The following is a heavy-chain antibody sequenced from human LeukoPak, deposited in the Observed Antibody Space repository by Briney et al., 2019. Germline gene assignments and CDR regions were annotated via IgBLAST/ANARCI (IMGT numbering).Heavy chain of an antibody. D-gene: IGHD6-6*01. CDR2: IWYDGSNK. V-gene: IGHV3-33*01. CDR3: ARDRGERYSSSYFDY. Sequence: PGGSLRLSCAASGFTFSSYGMHWVRQAPGKGLEGVAVIWYDGSNKYYADSVKGRFTISRDNSKNTLYLQMNSLRAEDTAVYYCARDRGERYSSSYFDYWGQGTLVTVSS. CDR1: GFTFSSYG. J-gene: IGHJ4*02.